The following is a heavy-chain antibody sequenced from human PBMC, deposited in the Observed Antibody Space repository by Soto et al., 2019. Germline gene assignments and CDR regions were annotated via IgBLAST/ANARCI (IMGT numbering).Heavy chain of an antibody. CDR3: ARRYGGNSGDY. Sequence: QVQLQESGPGLVKPSQTLSLTCTVSGGSISSGGYYWSWIRQHPGKGLEWIGYIYYSGSTYYNPSLKSRVTKSVDTSKTQFTLKLSSATAADTAVYYCARRYGGNSGDYWGQGTLVTVSS. D-gene: IGHD2-21*02. V-gene: IGHV4-31*03. CDR1: GGSISSGGYY. CDR2: IYYSGST. J-gene: IGHJ4*02.